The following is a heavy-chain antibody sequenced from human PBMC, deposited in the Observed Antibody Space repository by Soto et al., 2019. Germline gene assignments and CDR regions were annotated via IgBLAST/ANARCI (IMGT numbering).Heavy chain of an antibody. V-gene: IGHV4-59*01. D-gene: IGHD3-9*01. CDR2: IYYSGST. Sequence: PSETLSLTCTVSGGSISSYYWSWIRQPPGKGLEWIGYIYYSGSTNYNPSLKSRVTISVDTSKNQFSLKLSSVTAADTAVYYCARDAPHYDILTGYYKGNWFDPWGQGTLVTVSS. CDR3: ARDAPHYDILTGYYKGNWFDP. J-gene: IGHJ5*02. CDR1: GGSISSYY.